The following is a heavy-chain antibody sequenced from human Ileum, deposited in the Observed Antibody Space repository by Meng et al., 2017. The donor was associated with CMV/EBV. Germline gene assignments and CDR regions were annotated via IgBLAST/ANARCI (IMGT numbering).Heavy chain of an antibody. V-gene: IGHV3-23*01. D-gene: IGHD1-26*01. CDR2: ISGRTLSGSAPKT. CDR1: GFNVNKNY. CDR3: AKDTGAGTYAFDS. J-gene: IGHJ4*02. Sequence: GESLKISCAVSGFNVNKNYMSWVRQAPGKGLEWVSTISGRTLSGSAPKTFYADSVKGRFTISRDNSKTTVSLRVSSLRAEDTAVYYCAKDTGAGTYAFDSWGQGTLVTVSS.